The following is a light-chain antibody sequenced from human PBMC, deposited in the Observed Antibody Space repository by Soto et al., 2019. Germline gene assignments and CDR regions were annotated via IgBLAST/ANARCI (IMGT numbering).Light chain of an antibody. CDR3: LQEYNYSPT. J-gene: IGKJ1*01. V-gene: IGKV1-6*01. CDR1: QGIRNG. Sequence: AIQMTQSPSSRSASVGDGVTITCRASQGIRNGLGWYRQKPGNAPKLLIYAASSLQSGFPSRFSGSGSGTDFTLTISSLQPEDFATYGCLQEYNYSPTCGQVTKVDIK. CDR2: AAS.